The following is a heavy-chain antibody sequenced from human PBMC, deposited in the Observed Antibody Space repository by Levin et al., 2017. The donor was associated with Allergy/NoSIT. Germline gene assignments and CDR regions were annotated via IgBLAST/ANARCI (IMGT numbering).Heavy chain of an antibody. J-gene: IGHJ3*01. CDR2: ISYEGSNE. V-gene: IGHV3-30-3*01. CDR1: GFTFSNHA. D-gene: IGHD2/OR15-2a*01. Sequence: GESLKISCAASGFTFSNHAMHWVRQASGKGLEWLAIISYEGSNEDYADSVRGRFIISRDNSKTTLYLQMNSLKTEDTAVYFCARLPSANCNSWSEISSDTFDVWGQGTWVTVSS. CDR3: ARLPSANCNSWSEISSDTFDV.